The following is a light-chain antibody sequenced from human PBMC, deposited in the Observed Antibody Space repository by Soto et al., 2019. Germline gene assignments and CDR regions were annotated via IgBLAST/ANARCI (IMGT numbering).Light chain of an antibody. CDR2: KAS. V-gene: IGKV1-5*03. Sequence: DIQMTQSPSTLSASVGDRVTITCRASETINGWLVWYQQKPGKAPKLLIYKASSLESGVPSRFSGSGSGTEFTLTISSLQPDDFATYYCQQYNHYSTFGQGTKLEIK. CDR3: QQYNHYST. J-gene: IGKJ2*01. CDR1: ETINGW.